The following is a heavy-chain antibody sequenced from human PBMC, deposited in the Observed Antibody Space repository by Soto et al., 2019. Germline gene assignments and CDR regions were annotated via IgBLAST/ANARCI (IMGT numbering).Heavy chain of an antibody. CDR1: GFTFSSYA. J-gene: IGHJ6*02. D-gene: IGHD3-10*01. V-gene: IGHV3-23*01. Sequence: GGSLRLSCAASGFTFSSYAMSWVRQAPGKGLEGVSAISGSGGSTYYAYSVKGRFTISRDNSKNTLYLPMNSLIAEDTAVYYCAKDSLKSSYYYYGMDXWGQGTTVTVS. CDR3: AKDSLKSSYYYYGMDX. CDR2: ISGSGGST.